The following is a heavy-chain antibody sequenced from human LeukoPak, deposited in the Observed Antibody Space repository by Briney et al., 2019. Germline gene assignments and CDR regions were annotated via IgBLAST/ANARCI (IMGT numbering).Heavy chain of an antibody. CDR3: ARDDYYDSSGYYYYAFDI. Sequence: GGSLRLSCAASGFTFSSYSMTWVRQAPGKGLEWVSSISSSSSYIYYADSVKGRFTISRDNAKNSLYLQMNSLRTEDTAVYYCARDDYYDSSGYYYYAFDIWGQGTMVTVSS. V-gene: IGHV3-21*01. D-gene: IGHD3-22*01. CDR1: GFTFSSYS. CDR2: ISSSSSYI. J-gene: IGHJ3*02.